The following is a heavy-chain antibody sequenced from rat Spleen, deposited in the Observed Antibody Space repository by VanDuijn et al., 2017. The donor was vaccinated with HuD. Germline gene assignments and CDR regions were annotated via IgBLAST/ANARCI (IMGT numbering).Heavy chain of an antibody. J-gene: IGHJ2*01. CDR1: GFSLINYS. CDR2: MWRSGST. D-gene: IGHD1-7*01. CDR3: ARDRTTGILDY. Sequence: QVQLMESGPGLVQPSETLSLTCTVSGFSLINYSVHWVRQPPGNGLEWVGVMWRSGSTAYNSALKSRLSISRDTSKSQVFLKMNSLQTEDTATYYCARDRTTGILDYWGQGVMVTVSS. V-gene: IGHV2-45*01.